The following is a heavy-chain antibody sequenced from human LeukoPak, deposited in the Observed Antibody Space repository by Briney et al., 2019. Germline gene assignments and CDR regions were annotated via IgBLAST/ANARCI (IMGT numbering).Heavy chain of an antibody. Sequence: SETLSLTCAVYGGSFSGYYWSWIRQPPGKGLEWIGEINHSGSTNYNPSLKSRATISVDTSKNQFSLKLSSVTAADTAVYYCARAGNLRQRPIGAFDIWGQGTMVTVSS. CDR3: ARAGNLRQRPIGAFDI. CDR1: GGSFSGYY. D-gene: IGHD1-7*01. J-gene: IGHJ3*02. CDR2: INHSGST. V-gene: IGHV4-34*01.